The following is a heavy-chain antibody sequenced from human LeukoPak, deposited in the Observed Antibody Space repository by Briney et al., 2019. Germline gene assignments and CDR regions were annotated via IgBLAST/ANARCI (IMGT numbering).Heavy chain of an antibody. V-gene: IGHV3-30-3*01. Sequence: GGSLRLSCAASGFTFSSYAMHWVRQAPGKGLEWVAVISYDGSNKYYADSVKGRFTISRDNSKNTLYLQMNSLRAEDTAVYYCARGRLVGATFPDAFDIWGQGTMVTVSS. CDR1: GFTFSSYA. D-gene: IGHD1-26*01. CDR3: ARGRLVGATFPDAFDI. J-gene: IGHJ3*02. CDR2: ISYDGSNK.